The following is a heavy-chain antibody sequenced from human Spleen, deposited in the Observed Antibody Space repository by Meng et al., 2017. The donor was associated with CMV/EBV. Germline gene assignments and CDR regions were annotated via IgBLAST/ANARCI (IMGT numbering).Heavy chain of an antibody. J-gene: IGHJ4*02. V-gene: IGHV3-9*01. CDR3: AKDQGDIVVVLDY. CDR2: ISWNSATI. Sequence: SLKISCAASGFTFDDYAMHWVRQAPGKGLEWVSGISWNSATIAYADSVKGRFTISRDNAKNSLYLQMNSLRPEDTAVYYCAKDQGDIVVVLDYWGQGTLVTVSS. CDR1: GFTFDDYA. D-gene: IGHD2-15*01.